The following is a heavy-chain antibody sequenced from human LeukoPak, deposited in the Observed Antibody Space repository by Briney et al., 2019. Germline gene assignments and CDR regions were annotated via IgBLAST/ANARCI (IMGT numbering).Heavy chain of an antibody. CDR3: ARAYDYVWGSFDY. CDR1: GFTVSSNY. CDR2: IYSGGST. J-gene: IGHJ4*02. D-gene: IGHD3-16*01. Sequence: GGSLRLSCAASGFTVSSNYMSWVRQAPGKGLEWVSVIYSGGSTYYADSVKGRFTISRGNPKNTLYLQMNSLRAEDTAVYYCARAYDYVWGSFDYWGQGTLVTVSS. V-gene: IGHV3-66*02.